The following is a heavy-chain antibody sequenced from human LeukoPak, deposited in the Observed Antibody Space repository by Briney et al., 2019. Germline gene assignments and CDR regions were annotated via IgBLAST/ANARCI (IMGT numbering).Heavy chain of an antibody. Sequence: GGSLRLSCAASGFSFSDYYMSWIRQAPGKGLEWVSYISSSSSTNYAESVKGRFTISRDNSKNTLYLQMNSLRAEDTAVYYCARSPPIYYYDSSGYYYSPYYYGMDVWGQGTTVTVSS. CDR3: ARSPPIYYYDSSGYYYSPYYYGMDV. D-gene: IGHD3-22*01. CDR2: ISSSSST. CDR1: GFSFSDYY. J-gene: IGHJ6*02. V-gene: IGHV3-69-1*01.